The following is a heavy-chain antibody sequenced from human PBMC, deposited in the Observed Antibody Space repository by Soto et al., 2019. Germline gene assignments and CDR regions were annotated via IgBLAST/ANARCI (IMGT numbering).Heavy chain of an antibody. CDR2: MNPINGAT. D-gene: IGHD6-13*01. CDR3: GRGPSPRAPAGGTPYYYAMDV. J-gene: IGHJ6*02. CDR1: GYDFTAYD. Sequence: ASVKVSCKASGYDFTAYDINWVRQAAGQGLEWMGWMNPINGATGSARRFQGRVSMTRNTATATAYLELTSLRSDDSAVYYCGRGPSPRAPAGGTPYYYAMDVWGQGTTVTVSS. V-gene: IGHV1-8*02.